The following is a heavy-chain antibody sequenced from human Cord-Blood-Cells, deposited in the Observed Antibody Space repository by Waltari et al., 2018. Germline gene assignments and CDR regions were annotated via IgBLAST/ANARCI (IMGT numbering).Heavy chain of an antibody. J-gene: IGHJ3*02. CDR3: ARFEPGIAAAGTTFDI. CDR1: GYTFTCFY. D-gene: IGHD6-13*01. CDR2: INPSGGST. V-gene: IGHV1-46*01. Sequence: QVQLVQSGAEVKKPRALVQDSCKPSGYTFTCFYMTWVRQAPGQGLEWMGIINPSGGSTSYAQKFQGRVTMTRDTSTSTVYMELSSLRSEDTAVYYCARFEPGIAAAGTTFDIWGQGTMVTVSS.